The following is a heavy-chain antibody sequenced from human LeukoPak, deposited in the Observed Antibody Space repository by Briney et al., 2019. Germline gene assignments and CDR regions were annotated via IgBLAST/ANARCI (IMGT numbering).Heavy chain of an antibody. CDR1: GFTFDDYG. V-gene: IGHV3-20*04. D-gene: IGHD3-22*01. J-gene: IGHJ4*02. Sequence: GGSLRLSCAASGFTFDDYGMSWVRQAPGKGLEWVSGINWNGGSTGYADSVKGRFTISRDNSKNTLSLQMNSLRVEDTAVYYCARAGLDSSGQHPHDYWGQGTLVTVSS. CDR2: INWNGGST. CDR3: ARAGLDSSGQHPHDY.